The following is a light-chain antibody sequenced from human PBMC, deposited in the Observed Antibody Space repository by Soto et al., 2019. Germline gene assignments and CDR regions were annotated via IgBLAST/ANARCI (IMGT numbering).Light chain of an antibody. CDR1: SSDVGGYDY. CDR3: SSYTGSSTFV. Sequence: QSVLTQPASVSGSPGQSITLSCTGTSSDVGGYDYVSWYQQLPGKAPKLLIYDVNNRPSGVSHRFSGSKSGNTASLTISGLQAENEADYYCSSYTGSSTFVFGTGTKVTVL. CDR2: DVN. J-gene: IGLJ1*01. V-gene: IGLV2-14*01.